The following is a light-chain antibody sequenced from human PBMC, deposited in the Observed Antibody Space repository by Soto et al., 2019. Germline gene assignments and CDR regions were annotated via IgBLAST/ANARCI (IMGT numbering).Light chain of an antibody. CDR3: QQSDSSRGT. J-gene: IGKJ2*01. CDR1: QSLMSSY. Sequence: EIVLTQSPGTLSLSPGARATLSCRASQSLMSSYLAWYQQKPGQAPRLLIYDVSNRATGIPDRFSVSGSVTDFTLTISRLEPEDFAVYYCQQSDSSRGTFGQGTKLEIK. V-gene: IGKV3-20*01. CDR2: DVS.